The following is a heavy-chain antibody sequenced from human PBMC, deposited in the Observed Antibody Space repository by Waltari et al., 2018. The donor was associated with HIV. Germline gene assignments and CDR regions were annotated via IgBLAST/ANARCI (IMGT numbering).Heavy chain of an antibody. CDR3: ALDPYWRGGNRGQSPR. Sequence: EVQLVESGGGLVQPGGSLRLSCAASGFSVIRNYMRWVRQAPGKGLEWGSRVYWGSSTDYTDSVRGRLTISRDSSKNPLYLQMTGRRVEDTAVYYVALDPYWRGGNRGQSPRWGQGTLVTVAS. CDR2: VYWGSST. V-gene: IGHV3-66*01. J-gene: IGHJ4*02. CDR1: GFSVIRNY. D-gene: IGHD3-10*01.